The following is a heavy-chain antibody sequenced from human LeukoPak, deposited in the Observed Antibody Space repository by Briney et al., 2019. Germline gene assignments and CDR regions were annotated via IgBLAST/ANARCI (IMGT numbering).Heavy chain of an antibody. V-gene: IGHV1-8*03. CDR1: GYTFTNYD. Sequence: ASVKVSCKASGYTFTNYDINWVRQATGQGLEWMGWMNPNSGNRGYAQKFQGRVTITRDTSITTACMELSSLRSDDTAVYYCTRGREERDGYNLGDFWGQGTLVTVSS. CDR3: TRGREERDGYNLGDF. D-gene: IGHD5-24*01. CDR2: MNPNSGNR. J-gene: IGHJ4*02.